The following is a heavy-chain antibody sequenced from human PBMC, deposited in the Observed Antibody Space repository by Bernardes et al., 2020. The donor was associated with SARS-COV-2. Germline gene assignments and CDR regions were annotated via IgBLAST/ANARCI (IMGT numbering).Heavy chain of an antibody. Sequence: SETLSLTCTVSGGSITVFHWSWIRQPPGKGLEWIGSVSYSWRTSYNPSLKSRVTMSLDTSETQVPLKLGPVTAADTAIDYCARTGHTYDTTSYWNWFDTWGQATLVTGSS. V-gene: IGHV4-59*01. CDR3: ARTGHTYDTTSYWNWFDT. CDR2: VSYSWRT. J-gene: IGHJ5*02. D-gene: IGHD3-9*01. CDR1: GGSITVFH.